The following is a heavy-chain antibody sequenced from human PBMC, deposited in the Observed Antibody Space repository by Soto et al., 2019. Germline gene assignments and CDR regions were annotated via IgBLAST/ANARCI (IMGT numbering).Heavy chain of an antibody. Sequence: PGGSLRLSCAASGFTFSNYEMNWVRQAPGKGLEWVSYISSSGSTIYYADSVKGRFTISRDNAKNSLYLQMNSLRAEDTAVYYCVRDRGGYYMGYYFDYWGQGALVTVSS. J-gene: IGHJ4*02. CDR3: VRDRGGYYMGYYFDY. CDR1: GFTFSNYE. V-gene: IGHV3-48*03. CDR2: ISSSGSTI. D-gene: IGHD3-3*01.